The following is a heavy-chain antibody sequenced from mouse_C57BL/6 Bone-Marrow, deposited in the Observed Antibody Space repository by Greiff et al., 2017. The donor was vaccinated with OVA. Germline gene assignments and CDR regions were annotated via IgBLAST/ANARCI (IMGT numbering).Heavy chain of an antibody. V-gene: IGHV1-15*01. CDR3: LYYDYEDY. D-gene: IGHD2-4*01. J-gene: IGHJ2*01. CDR2: IDPETGGT. Sequence: VQLVESGAELVRPGASVTLSCKASGYTFTDYEMHWVKQTPVHGLEWIGAIDPETGGTAYNQKFKGKAILTADKSSSTAYMELRSLTSEDSAVYYCLYYDYEDYWGQGTTLTVSS. CDR1: GYTFTDYE.